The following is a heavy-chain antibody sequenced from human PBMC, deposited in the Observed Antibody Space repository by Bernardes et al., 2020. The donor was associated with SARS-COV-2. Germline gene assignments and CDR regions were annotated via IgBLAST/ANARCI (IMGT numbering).Heavy chain of an antibody. CDR1: GFTFSSHA. CDR2: ISRSGGAT. Sequence: GSLRLSCAASGFTFSSHAMNWVRQAPGKGLEWVSTISRSGGATYYADSVKGRFTISRDNSKNTLYLQMDSLSAEDTAVYYCAKARTANHYASFDYWGQGTLVTVSS. CDR3: AKARTANHYASFDY. J-gene: IGHJ4*02. V-gene: IGHV3-23*01. D-gene: IGHD2-21*02.